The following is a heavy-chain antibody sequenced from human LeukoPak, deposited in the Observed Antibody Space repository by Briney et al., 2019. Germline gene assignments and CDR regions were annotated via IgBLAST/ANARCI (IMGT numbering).Heavy chain of an antibody. J-gene: IGHJ4*02. CDR1: GYTFTSYG. CDR2: ISAYNGNT. CDR3: ARTRNGDYGPFDY. V-gene: IGHV1-18*01. D-gene: IGHD4-17*01. Sequence: ASVKVSCKASGYTFTSYGISWWRQAPGQGLDGMGWISAYNGNTNYAQKLQGRVTMTTDTSTSTAYMELRSLRSDDTAVYNCARTRNGDYGPFDYWGQGTLVTVSS.